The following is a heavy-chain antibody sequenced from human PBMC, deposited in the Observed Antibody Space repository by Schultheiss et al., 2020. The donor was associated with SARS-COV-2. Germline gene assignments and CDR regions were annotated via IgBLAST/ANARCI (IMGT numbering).Heavy chain of an antibody. CDR2: IDWDDDK. Sequence: SGPTLVKPTQTLTLTCTFSGFSLSTSGVGVGWIRQPPGKALEWLALIDWDDDKYYSTSLKTRLTITKDTSKNQVVLTMTNMDPVDTATYYCAHTPITMIVVANDAFDIWGQGTMVTVSS. CDR1: GFSLSTSGVG. CDR3: AHTPITMIVVANDAFDI. J-gene: IGHJ3*02. D-gene: IGHD3-22*01. V-gene: IGHV2-70*12.